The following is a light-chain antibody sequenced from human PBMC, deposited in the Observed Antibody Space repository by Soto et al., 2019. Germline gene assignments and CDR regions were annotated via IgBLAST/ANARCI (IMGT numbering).Light chain of an antibody. Sequence: DFVMTQSPDSLAVSLGERATIDCKSSQSVLYSSNNKNYLAWYQQKPGQPPKLLIYWASTRESGVPDRFSGSGAGTDVTLTISSLQAEDVAVYYCQQYYSTPGTFGEGTKVDIK. CDR3: QQYYSTPGT. CDR1: QSVLYSSNNKNY. CDR2: WAS. J-gene: IGKJ4*02. V-gene: IGKV4-1*01.